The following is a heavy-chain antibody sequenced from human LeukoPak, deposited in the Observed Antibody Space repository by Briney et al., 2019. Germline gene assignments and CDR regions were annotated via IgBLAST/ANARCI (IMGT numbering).Heavy chain of an antibody. J-gene: IGHJ4*02. V-gene: IGHV3-23*01. Sequence: GGSLRLSCTASGFTFNSDAMNWVRQAPGKGVEWVATISGSGGSTYYTASVKGRFTISRDNFKNMVFLQMNSLKAEDTAIYYCAKDFYDFWSGSDYWGQGTLVTVSS. CDR1: GFTFNSDA. D-gene: IGHD3-3*01. CDR3: AKDFYDFWSGSDY. CDR2: ISGSGGST.